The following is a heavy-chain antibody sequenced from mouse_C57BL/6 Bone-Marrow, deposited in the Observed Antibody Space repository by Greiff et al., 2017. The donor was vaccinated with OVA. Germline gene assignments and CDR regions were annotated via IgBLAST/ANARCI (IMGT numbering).Heavy chain of an antibody. J-gene: IGHJ2*01. Sequence: EVKLVESGGGLVKPGGSLKLSCAASGFTFSDYGMHWVRQAPEKGLEWVAYISSGSSTIYYADTVKGRFTISRDNAKNTLFLQMTSLRSEDTAMYYCARRYDGYYDYFDDWGQGTTLTVSS. V-gene: IGHV5-17*01. CDR1: GFTFSDYG. D-gene: IGHD2-3*01. CDR3: ARRYDGYYDYFDD. CDR2: ISSGSSTI.